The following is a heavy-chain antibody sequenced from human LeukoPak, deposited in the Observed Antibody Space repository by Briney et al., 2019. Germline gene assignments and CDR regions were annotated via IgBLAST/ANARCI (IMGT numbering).Heavy chain of an antibody. Sequence: GGSLRLSCAASGFRFINYAMSWVRQDPGKGLEWVSAISDSGATTYYADSVKGRFTISRDNSKSTLFLQMNSLRAEDTAVYYCTRSNGGGQLASFDYWGQGTLVTVSS. CDR2: ISDSGATT. D-gene: IGHD6-13*01. J-gene: IGHJ4*02. V-gene: IGHV3-23*01. CDR3: TRSNGGGQLASFDY. CDR1: GFRFINYA.